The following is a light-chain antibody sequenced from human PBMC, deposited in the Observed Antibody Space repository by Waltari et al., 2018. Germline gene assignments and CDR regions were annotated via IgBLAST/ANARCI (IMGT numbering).Light chain of an antibody. CDR3: QQSYNMWA. CDR1: ESIRTY. V-gene: IGKV1-39*01. Sequence: DIQITQSPSSLSASVGDRVTITCRASESIRTYLNWYQHTAGRAPKLLIYATSSLQSGVPSRFSGSGSETDFTLTITSLQPEDFATYYCQQSYNMWAFGQGTKVEIK. CDR2: ATS. J-gene: IGKJ1*01.